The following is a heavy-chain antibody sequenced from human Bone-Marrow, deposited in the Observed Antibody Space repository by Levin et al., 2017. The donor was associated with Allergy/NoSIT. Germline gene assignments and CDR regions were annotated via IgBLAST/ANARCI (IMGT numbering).Heavy chain of an antibody. J-gene: IGHJ3*02. CDR1: GYTFTGYY. V-gene: IGHV1-2*02. Sequence: GASVKVSCKASGYTFTGYYMHWVRQAPGQGLEWMAWFNPHNGDTHYAQKFQGRVTLTSDTSISTAYMDLSRLKSDDSAVYFCARETKLTDAFDIWGQGTMVIVSS. CDR2: FNPHNGDT. CDR3: ARETKLTDAFDI. D-gene: IGHD3-10*01.